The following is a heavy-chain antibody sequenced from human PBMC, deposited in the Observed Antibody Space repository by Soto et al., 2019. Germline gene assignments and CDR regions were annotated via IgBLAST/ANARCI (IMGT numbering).Heavy chain of an antibody. CDR1: GASISVHSYY. CDR2: SYYSVTT. V-gene: IGHV4-39*01. J-gene: IGHJ5*02. Sequence: SETLSLTCTVSGASISVHSYYCTWIRQPPGKGLEWIGSSYYSVTTYFNPSLKSRATISVDTSKNQFSLRLTSVTAADTAIYYCTRRYNCNDNYFEPWAPGALVTVSS. CDR3: TRRYNCNDNYFEP. D-gene: IGHD3-9*01.